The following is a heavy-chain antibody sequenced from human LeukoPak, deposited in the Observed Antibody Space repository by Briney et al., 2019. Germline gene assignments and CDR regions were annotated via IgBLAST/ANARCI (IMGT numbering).Heavy chain of an antibody. V-gene: IGHV1-8*01. J-gene: IGHJ4*02. D-gene: IGHD6-13*01. CDR3: ARSWVAAAACFDY. Sequence: ASVKVSCKASGYTFTSYDINWVRQATGQGLEWMGWMNPNSGNTGYARKFQGRVTMTRNTSISTACMELSSLRSEDTAVYYCARSWVAAAACFDYWGQGTLVTVSS. CDR1: GYTFTSYD. CDR2: MNPNSGNT.